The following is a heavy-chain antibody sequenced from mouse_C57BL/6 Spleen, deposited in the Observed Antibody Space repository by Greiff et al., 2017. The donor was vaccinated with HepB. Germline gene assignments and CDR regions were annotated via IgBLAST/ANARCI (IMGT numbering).Heavy chain of an antibody. V-gene: IGHV1-85*01. CDR3: ARLGQLRLRRGMDY. CDR1: GYTFTSYD. J-gene: IGHJ4*01. D-gene: IGHD3-2*02. Sequence: QVQLQQSGPELVKPGASVKLSCKASGYTFTSYDINWVKQRPGQGLEWIGWIYPRDGSTKYNEKFKGKATLTVDTYSSTAYMELHSLTSEDSAVYFCARLGQLRLRRGMDYWGQGTSVTVSS. CDR2: IYPRDGST.